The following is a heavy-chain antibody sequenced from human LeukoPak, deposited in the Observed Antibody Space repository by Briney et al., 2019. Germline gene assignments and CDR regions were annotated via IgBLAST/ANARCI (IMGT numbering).Heavy chain of an antibody. CDR2: IKSKTDGGTT. Sequence: GGSLRLSCAASGSTFSNAWMSWVRQAPGKGLEWVGRIKSKTDGGTTDYAAPVKGRFTISRDDSKNTLYLQMNSLKTEDTAVYYCTTEFGVDTYYFDYWGQGTLVTVSS. V-gene: IGHV3-15*01. CDR1: GSTFSNAW. D-gene: IGHD3-3*01. J-gene: IGHJ4*02. CDR3: TTEFGVDTYYFDY.